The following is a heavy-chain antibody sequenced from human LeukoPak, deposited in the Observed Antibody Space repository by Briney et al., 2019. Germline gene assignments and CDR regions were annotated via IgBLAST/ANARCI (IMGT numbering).Heavy chain of an antibody. Sequence: GSLRLSCAASGFTFSNFWMNWVRQPPGKGLEWIGEIYHSGSTNYNPSLKSRVTISVDKSKNQFSLKLSSVTAADTAVYYCARQAVALEYYFDYWGQGTLVTVSS. V-gene: IGHV4-4*02. CDR3: ARQAVALEYYFDY. J-gene: IGHJ4*02. CDR2: IYHSGST. D-gene: IGHD6-19*01. CDR1: GFTFSNFW.